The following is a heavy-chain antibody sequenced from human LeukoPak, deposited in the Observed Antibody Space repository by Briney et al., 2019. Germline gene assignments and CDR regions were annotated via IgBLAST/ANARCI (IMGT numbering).Heavy chain of an antibody. CDR2: ISGSGGST. CDR3: AKESGYSSSWYYFDY. D-gene: IGHD6-13*01. CDR1: GFTFSSYA. Sequence: GGSLRLSCAASGFTFSSYAMSWVRQAPGKGLEWVSAISGSGGSTYYADSVKGRFTISRDNSRNTLYLQMNSLRAEDTAVYYCAKESGYSSSWYYFDYWGQGTLVTVSS. V-gene: IGHV3-23*01. J-gene: IGHJ4*02.